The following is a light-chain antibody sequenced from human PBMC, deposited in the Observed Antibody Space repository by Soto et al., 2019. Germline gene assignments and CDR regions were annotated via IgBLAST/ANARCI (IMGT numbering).Light chain of an antibody. Sequence: DIQMTKSPSSLSASLGDRVTITCRASQGSGVYLAWIQQKPGKVPKLLIYAASALQSGGPARFSGRGSSTDFTRSISSLQPEDLADSYGQKYNSAPLTFGGGTKV. J-gene: IGKJ4*01. CDR3: QKYNSAPLT. CDR1: QGSGVY. CDR2: AAS. V-gene: IGKV1-27*01.